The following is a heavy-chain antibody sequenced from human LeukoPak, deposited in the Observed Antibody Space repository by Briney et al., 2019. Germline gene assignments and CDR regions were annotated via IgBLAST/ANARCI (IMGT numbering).Heavy chain of an antibody. J-gene: IGHJ4*02. CDR3: ARNHYGDYGPYYFDY. D-gene: IGHD4-17*01. Sequence: GGSLRLSCAASGFTVSSNYMSWVRQAPGKGLEWVSVIYSGGSTYYADSVKGRFTISRDNSKNTLYLQMNSLRAEDTAVYYCARNHYGDYGPYYFDYWGQGTLVTVSP. CDR2: IYSGGST. CDR1: GFTVSSNY. V-gene: IGHV3-53*01.